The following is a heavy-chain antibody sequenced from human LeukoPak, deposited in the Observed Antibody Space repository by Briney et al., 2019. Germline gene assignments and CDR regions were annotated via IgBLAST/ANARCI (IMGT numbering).Heavy chain of an antibody. CDR2: ISYDGSNK. CDR1: GFTFSSYG. J-gene: IGHJ5*02. D-gene: IGHD3-9*01. V-gene: IGHV3-30*18. CDR3: AKSLLSPYFDWSPPVFDP. Sequence: PGRSLRLSCAASGFTFSSYGMHWVRQAPGKGLEWVAVISYDGSNKYYADSVKGRFTISRDNSKNTLYLQMNSLRAEDTAVYYCAKSLLSPYFDWSPPVFDPWGQGTLVTVSS.